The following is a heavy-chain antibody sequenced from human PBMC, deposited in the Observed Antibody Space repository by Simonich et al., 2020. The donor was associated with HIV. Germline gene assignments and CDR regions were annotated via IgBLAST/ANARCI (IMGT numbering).Heavy chain of an antibody. CDR3: ASGGSISSVWADDY. V-gene: IGHV3-30*07. D-gene: IGHD3-16*01. J-gene: IGHJ4*02. Sequence: QVQLVESGGGVVQPGRSLRLSCAASGFTFSSYAMHWVRQAPGKGREWVAVISYDGSNKYYADSVKGRFTSARDNSKNTLYLQMNSLRAEDTAVYYCASGGSISSVWADDYWGQGTLVAVSS. CDR1: GFTFSSYA. CDR2: ISYDGSNK.